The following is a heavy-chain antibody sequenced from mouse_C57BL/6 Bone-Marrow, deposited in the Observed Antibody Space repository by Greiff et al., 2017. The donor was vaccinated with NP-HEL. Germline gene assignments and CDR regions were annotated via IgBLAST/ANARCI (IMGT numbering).Heavy chain of an antibody. CDR3: AREGLMVTTGNYYAMDY. CDR1: GFTFSSYA. V-gene: IGHV5-4*01. Sequence: EVKLMESEGGLVQPGGSLKLSCAASGFTFSSYAMSWVRQTPEKRLEWVATISDGGSYTYYPDNVKGRFTISRDNAKNNLYLQMSHLKSEDTAMYYCAREGLMVTTGNYYAMDYWGQGTSVTVSS. D-gene: IGHD2-2*01. J-gene: IGHJ4*01. CDR2: ISDGGSYT.